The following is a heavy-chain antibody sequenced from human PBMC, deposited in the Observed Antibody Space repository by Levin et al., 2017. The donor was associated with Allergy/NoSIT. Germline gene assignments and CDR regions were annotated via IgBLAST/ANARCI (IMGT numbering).Heavy chain of an antibody. CDR2: ISYDGSNK. V-gene: IGHV3-30-3*01. J-gene: IGHJ3*02. CDR3: ARGASGYSGYVPNDAFDI. CDR1: GFTFSSYA. D-gene: IGHD5-12*01. Sequence: GGSLRLSCAASGFTFSSYAMHWVRQAPGKGLEWVAVISYDGSNKYYADSVKGRFTISRDNSKNTLYLQMNSLRAEDTAVYYCARGASGYSGYVPNDAFDIWGQGTMVTVSS.